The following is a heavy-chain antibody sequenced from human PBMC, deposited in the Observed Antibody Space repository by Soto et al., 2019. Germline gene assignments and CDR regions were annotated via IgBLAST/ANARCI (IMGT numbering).Heavy chain of an antibody. CDR1: GYTFTSYD. Sequence: ASVKVSCKASGYTFTSYDITWVRQATGQGLEWMGGMNPNSGNTGYAQKFQGRVTITKNTSISTAYMELSSLRSEDTAVYYCARSLRHIVVVTAIPVQSGIWGQGTMVTVSS. V-gene: IGHV1-8*01. D-gene: IGHD2-21*02. CDR2: MNPNSGNT. CDR3: ARSLRHIVVVTAIPVQSGI. J-gene: IGHJ3*02.